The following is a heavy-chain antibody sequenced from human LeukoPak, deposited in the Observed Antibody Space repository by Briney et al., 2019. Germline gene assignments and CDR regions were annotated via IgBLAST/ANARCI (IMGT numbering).Heavy chain of an antibody. CDR2: IYYSGST. CDR1: GGSISSSSYY. CDR3: ASTYYYDSSGYEDYYYMDV. Sequence: SETLSLTCTVSGGSISSSSYYWGWIRQPPGKGLEWIGSIYYSGSTYYNPSLKSRVTISVDTSKNQFSLNLSSVTAADTAVYYCASTYYYDSSGYEDYYYMDVRGKGTTVTISS. J-gene: IGHJ6*03. V-gene: IGHV4-39*01. D-gene: IGHD3-22*01.